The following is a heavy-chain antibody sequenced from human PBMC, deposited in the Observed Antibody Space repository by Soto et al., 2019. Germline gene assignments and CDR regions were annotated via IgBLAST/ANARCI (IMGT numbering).Heavy chain of an antibody. V-gene: IGHV4-39*01. CDR1: GGSISSSSYY. CDR3: ARLGYDILTGYRAGAHNWFDP. J-gene: IGHJ5*02. Sequence: SETLSLTCTVSGGSISSSSYYWGWIRQPPGKGLEWIGSIYYSGSTYYNPSLKSRVTISVDTSKNQFSLKLSSVTAADTAVYYCARLGYDILTGYRAGAHNWFDPWGQGTLVTVSS. D-gene: IGHD3-9*01. CDR2: IYYSGST.